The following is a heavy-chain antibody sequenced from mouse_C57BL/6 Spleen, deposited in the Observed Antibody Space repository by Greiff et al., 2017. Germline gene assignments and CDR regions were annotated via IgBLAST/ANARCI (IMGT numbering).Heavy chain of an antibody. CDR2: INPSSGYT. D-gene: IGHD1-1*01. J-gene: IGHJ4*01. V-gene: IGHV1-4*01. CDR3: ARGGLRGGYYAMDY. Sequence: QVQLQQSGAELARPGASVKMSCKASGYTFTSYTMHWVKQRPGQGLEWIGYINPSSGYTKYNQKFKDKATLTADKSSSIAYMQLSSLTSEDSAVYYCARGGLRGGYYAMDYWGQGTSVTVSS. CDR1: GYTFTSYT.